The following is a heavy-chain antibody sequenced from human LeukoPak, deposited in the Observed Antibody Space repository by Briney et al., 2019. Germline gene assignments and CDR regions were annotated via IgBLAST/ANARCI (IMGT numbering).Heavy chain of an antibody. D-gene: IGHD2-2*01. CDR3: AKDQVLGYCSSTSCYGGFDY. CDR2: INSDGSST. J-gene: IGHJ4*02. V-gene: IGHV3-74*01. CDR1: GFTFSSYW. Sequence: GGSLRLSCAASGFTFSSYWMHWVRQAPGKGLVWVSRINSDGSSTSYADSVKGRFTISRDNSKNTLYLQMNSLRAEDTAVYYCAKDQVLGYCSSTSCYGGFDYWGQGTLVTVSS.